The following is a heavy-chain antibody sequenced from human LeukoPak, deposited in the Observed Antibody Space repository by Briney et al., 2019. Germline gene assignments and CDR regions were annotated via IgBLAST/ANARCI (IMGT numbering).Heavy chain of an antibody. CDR3: ARTRPTWEGWGFDY. CDR2: ISAYDGNT. J-gene: IGHJ4*02. CDR1: GYTFTSFG. D-gene: IGHD1-26*01. Sequence: ASVKASCKASGYTFTSFGITWVRQAPGQGLEWMGWISAYDGNTNYAQNLQGRVTMTTDTSTSTAYMDLRSLRSDDTAVYYCARTRPTWEGWGFDYWGQGTLVTVSS. V-gene: IGHV1-18*01.